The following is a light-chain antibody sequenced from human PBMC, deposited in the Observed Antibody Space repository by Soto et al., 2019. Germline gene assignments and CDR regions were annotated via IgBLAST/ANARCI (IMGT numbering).Light chain of an antibody. Sequence: VLAKSPGTLSLSTGSRATLSCRASQRISRNLAWYQQKTGQGPRLLIYGASSRATGIPDRFSGSGSGTDCTLTISRLEPEDCVVYYCQQYGSSPPTFGEGTKGDIK. CDR3: QQYGSSPPT. CDR1: QRISRN. CDR2: GAS. V-gene: IGKV3-20*01. J-gene: IGKJ1*01.